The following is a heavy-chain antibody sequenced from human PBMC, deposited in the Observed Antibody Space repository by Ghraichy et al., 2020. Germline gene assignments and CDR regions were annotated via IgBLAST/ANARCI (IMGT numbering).Heavy chain of an antibody. D-gene: IGHD5-18*01. J-gene: IGHJ4*02. CDR1: GFTFSSYA. V-gene: IGHV3-23*01. Sequence: GGSLRLSCAASGFTFSSYAMSWVRQAPGKGLEWVSAISGSGGSTYYADSVKGRFTISRDNSKNTLYLQMNSLRAEDTAVYYCRAVGYSYGYEVDYWGQGTLVTVSS. CDR3: RAVGYSYGYEVDY. CDR2: ISGSGGST.